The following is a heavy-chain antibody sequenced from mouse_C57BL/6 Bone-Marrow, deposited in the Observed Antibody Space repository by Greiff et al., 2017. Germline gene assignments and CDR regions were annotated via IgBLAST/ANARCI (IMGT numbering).Heavy chain of an antibody. D-gene: IGHD2-3*01. V-gene: IGHV1-61*01. CDR2: IYPSDSET. J-gene: IGHJ4*01. Sequence: VQLQQPGAELVRPGSSVKLSCKASGYTFTSYWMDWVKQRPGQGLEWIGNIYPSDSETHYNQKFKDKATLTVDKSSSTAYMQLSSLTSEDSAVYYCARRWLLTFYAMYYWSHGPSVPVSS. CDR1: GYTFTSYW. CDR3: ARRWLLTFYAMYY.